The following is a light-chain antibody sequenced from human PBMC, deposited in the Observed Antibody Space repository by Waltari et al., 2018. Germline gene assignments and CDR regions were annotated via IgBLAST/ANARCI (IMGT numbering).Light chain of an antibody. CDR3: QQYNNWPLT. CDR1: QSVSSN. Sequence: EIVMTQSPATLSVSPGESAPLSCRASQSVSSNLAWYQQKPGQAPRLLIYGAFTRATDIPARFSGSGSGTEFTLTISSLQSEDFAVYYCQQYNNWPLTFGGGTKVEI. CDR2: GAF. V-gene: IGKV3-15*01. J-gene: IGKJ4*01.